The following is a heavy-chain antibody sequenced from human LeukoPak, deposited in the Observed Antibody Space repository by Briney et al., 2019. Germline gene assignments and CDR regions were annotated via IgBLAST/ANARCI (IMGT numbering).Heavy chain of an antibody. Sequence: SETLSLTCTVSGGSISSYYWSWIRQPPGKGLEWIGYIYYSGSTNYNPSLKSRVTISVDTSKNQFSLKLSSVTAADTAVYYCARDIVVVPAATEYYFDYWGQGTLVTVSS. J-gene: IGHJ4*02. D-gene: IGHD2-2*01. CDR3: ARDIVVVPAATEYYFDY. CDR2: IYYSGST. V-gene: IGHV4-59*01. CDR1: GGSISSYY.